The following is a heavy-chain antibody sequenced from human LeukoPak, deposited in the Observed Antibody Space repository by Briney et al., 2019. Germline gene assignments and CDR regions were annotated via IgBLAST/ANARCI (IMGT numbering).Heavy chain of an antibody. D-gene: IGHD1-1*01. J-gene: IGHJ6*03. CDR1: GFSFTSYA. CDR2: ITTGSSYI. V-gene: IGHV3-21*06. CDR3: ARVEATTARSYYYYYTDV. Sequence: GGSLRLSCSASGFSFTSYAMNWVRQAPGKGLEWVSSITTGSSYIYYADSVRGRFSVSRDNAQNSLYLEMNSLRAEDTAVCFCARVEATTARSYYYYYTDVWGKGTTVTVSS.